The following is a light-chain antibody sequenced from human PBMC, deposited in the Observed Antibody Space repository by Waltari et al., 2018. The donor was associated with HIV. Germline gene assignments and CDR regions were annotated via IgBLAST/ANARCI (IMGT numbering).Light chain of an antibody. Sequence: QSALTQPASVSGSPGQSITISCTGTSSNIGANNYVSWYQQHPGKAPKLFIYDVTKRPSGGSNRFSGSKAGNTASLTISGLQAEDEADYHCCSYAGSESSEVFGGGTKLTVL. CDR3: CSYAGSESSEV. CDR1: SSNIGANNY. CDR2: DVT. V-gene: IGLV2-23*02. J-gene: IGLJ2*01.